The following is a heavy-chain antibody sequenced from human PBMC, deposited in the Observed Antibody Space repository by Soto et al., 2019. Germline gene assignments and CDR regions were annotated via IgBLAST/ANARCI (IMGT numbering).Heavy chain of an antibody. CDR2: ISRNGNYI. CDR1: GSTFSNFH. J-gene: IGHJ6*03. V-gene: IGHV3-21*01. Sequence: GGSLRLSCAASGSTFSNFHMNWVRQAPGEGLEWVSSISRNGNYIYYIDSVKGRFTISRDNAENSVYLQMNSLRAEDTAVYYCARVFGVSSRPRGYYYYYMDVWGKGTTVTVSS. D-gene: IGHD3-3*01. CDR3: ARVFGVSSRPRGYYYYYMDV.